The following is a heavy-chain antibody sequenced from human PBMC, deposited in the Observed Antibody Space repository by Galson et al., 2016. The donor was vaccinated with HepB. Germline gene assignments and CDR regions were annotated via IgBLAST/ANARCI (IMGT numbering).Heavy chain of an antibody. CDR3: AREANIVLMVYATNYYYYYMDV. V-gene: IGHV3-21*01. J-gene: IGHJ6*03. Sequence: SLRLSCAASGFTFSDYSMNWVRQAPGKGLEWVSSISSSSSYIYYADSVKGRFTISRDNAKNSLHLQMNSLRAEDTAVYYCAREANIVLMVYATNYYYYYMDVWGKGTTVTVSS. CDR2: ISSSSSYI. D-gene: IGHD2-8*01. CDR1: GFTFSDYS.